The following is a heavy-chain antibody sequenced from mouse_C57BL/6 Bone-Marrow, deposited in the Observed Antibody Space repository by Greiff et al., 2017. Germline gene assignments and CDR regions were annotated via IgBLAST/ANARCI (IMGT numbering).Heavy chain of an antibody. V-gene: IGHV1-80*01. CDR1: GFAFSSYW. J-gene: IGHJ2*01. CDR2: IDPGDGDT. D-gene: IGHD3-2*02. CDR3: ARSISGSLYFDY. Sequence: VQLQQSGAELVKPGASVKISCKASGFAFSSYWMNWVKQRPGKGLEWIGQIDPGDGDTNYNGKFKGKATLTADKSASTAYMQLSSLTSEDSAVYFCARSISGSLYFDYWGQGTTLTVSS.